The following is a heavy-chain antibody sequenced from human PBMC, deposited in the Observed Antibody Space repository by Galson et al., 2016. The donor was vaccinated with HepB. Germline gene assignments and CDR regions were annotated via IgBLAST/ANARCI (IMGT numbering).Heavy chain of an antibody. D-gene: IGHD4/OR15-4a*01. CDR2: ISYDGRNK. CDR3: AKDDYGDVLGQ. CDR1: GFTFGNFV. Sequence: SLRLSCAASGFTFGNFVMHWVRQAPGKGLEWLALISYDGRNKQYADFVRGRFAISRDNSKNTLSLHMENLTLVDAGIYYCAKDDYGDVLGQWGRGTLVTVSS. J-gene: IGHJ4*02. V-gene: IGHV3-30*18.